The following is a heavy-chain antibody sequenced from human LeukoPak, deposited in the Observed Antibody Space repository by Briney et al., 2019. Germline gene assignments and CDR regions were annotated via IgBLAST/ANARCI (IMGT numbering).Heavy chain of an antibody. Sequence: GGSLRLSCAASGFTFSSYWMSWVRQAPGKGLEWVANIKQDGSEKYYVDSVKGRFTISRDNAKNSLYLQMNSLRAEDTAVYYCASGGTAAAGIFSGGYWGQGTLVTVSS. V-gene: IGHV3-7*03. CDR1: GFTFSSYW. CDR2: IKQDGSEK. D-gene: IGHD6-13*01. J-gene: IGHJ4*02. CDR3: ASGGTAAAGIFSGGY.